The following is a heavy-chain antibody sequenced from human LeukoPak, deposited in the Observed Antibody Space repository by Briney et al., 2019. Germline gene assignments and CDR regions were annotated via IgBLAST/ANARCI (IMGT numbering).Heavy chain of an antibody. CDR2: INPNSGGT. Sequence: ASMKVSCKASGYTFTGYYIHWLRQAPGQGLEWMGFINPNSGGTNYAQKFQGRVTMTRDTSISTAYMELSSLTSDDTAVYYCARGPLYCSGGSCYSRWFDPWGQGTLVTVSS. J-gene: IGHJ5*02. CDR1: GYTFTGYY. V-gene: IGHV1-2*02. CDR3: ARGPLYCSGGSCYSRWFDP. D-gene: IGHD2-15*01.